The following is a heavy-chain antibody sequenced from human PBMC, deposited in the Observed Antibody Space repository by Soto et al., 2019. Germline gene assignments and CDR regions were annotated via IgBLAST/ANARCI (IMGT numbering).Heavy chain of an antibody. CDR3: ARDSEWFTAFDI. CDR1: GGSISSSSYH. J-gene: IGHJ3*02. Sequence: SETLSLTCTVSGGSISSSSYHWGWIRQPPGYGPEWIGSIYYTGSTHYNPSLKSRLTISVDTSKNTLYLQMSSLRAEDTAVYYCARDSEWFTAFDIWGQGTMVTVSS. D-gene: IGHD3-3*01. CDR2: IYYTGST. V-gene: IGHV4-39*02.